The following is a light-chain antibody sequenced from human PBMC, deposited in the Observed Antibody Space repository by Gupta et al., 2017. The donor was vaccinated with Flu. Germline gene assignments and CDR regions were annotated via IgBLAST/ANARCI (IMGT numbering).Light chain of an antibody. CDR3: QQRSTSYP. CDR2: DAS. V-gene: IGKV3-11*01. Sequence: IVLTQSPATLSLSPGERATLSCRASQTINSYLAWYQQKPGQAPRLIIYDASNRATGIPGWFGGSGDRKDFTLTSSGLENEAFAVYYLQQRSTSYPFGQGTKVEIK. J-gene: IGKJ2*01. CDR1: QTINSY.